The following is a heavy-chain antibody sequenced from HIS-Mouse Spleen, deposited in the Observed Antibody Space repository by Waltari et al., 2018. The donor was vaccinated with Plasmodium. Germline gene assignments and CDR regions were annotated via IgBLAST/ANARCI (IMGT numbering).Heavy chain of an antibody. J-gene: IGHJ4*02. D-gene: IGHD1-26*01. V-gene: IGHV4-31*03. CDR2: IYYSGST. Sequence: QVQLQESGPGLVKPSQTLSLTCTVSGGSISSGGSYWSWIRQHPGKGLEWIGYIYYSGSTYYNPSLKSRVTISVDTSKNQFSLKLSSVTAADTAVYYCASSCTGIVGAYFDYWGQGTLVTVSS. CDR1: GGSISSGGSY. CDR3: ASSCTGIVGAYFDY.